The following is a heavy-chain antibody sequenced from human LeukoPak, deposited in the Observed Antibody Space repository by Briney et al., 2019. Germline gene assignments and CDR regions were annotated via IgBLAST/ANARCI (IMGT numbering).Heavy chain of an antibody. V-gene: IGHV3-30*04. CDR2: ISYDGSNK. Sequence: GGSLRLSCAASGFTFSSYAMHWVRQAPGKGLEWVAVISYDGSNKYYADSVKGRFTISRDNSKNTLYLRMNSLRAEDTAVYYCAREKGYSSGDLDYWGQGTLVTVSS. J-gene: IGHJ4*02. CDR3: AREKGYSSGDLDY. CDR1: GFTFSSYA. D-gene: IGHD6-19*01.